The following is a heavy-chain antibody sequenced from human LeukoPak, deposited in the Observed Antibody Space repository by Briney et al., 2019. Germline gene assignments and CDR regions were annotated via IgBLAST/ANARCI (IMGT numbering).Heavy chain of an antibody. V-gene: IGHV1-24*01. Sequence: ASVKVSCKVSGYTFTEMSIHWVRQTLGKGLEWLGGIDPESGERVYAQNFRGRVTMSEDTSTDTAYMEVSSLRSEDTAIYYCADFGVVTNWFDPWGQGTLVTVSS. J-gene: IGHJ5*02. CDR1: GYTFTEMS. CDR3: ADFGVVTNWFDP. CDR2: IDPESGER. D-gene: IGHD3-3*01.